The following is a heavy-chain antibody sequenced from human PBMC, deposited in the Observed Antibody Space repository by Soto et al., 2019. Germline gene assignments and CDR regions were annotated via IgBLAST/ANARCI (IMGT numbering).Heavy chain of an antibody. V-gene: IGHV3-48*01. Sequence: GGSLRLSCAASGFTFSSYSMNWVRQAPGKGLEWVSYISSSSSTIYYADSVKGRFTISRDNAKNSLYLQMNSLRAEDTAVYYCARVVSRSLRGLYYYYMDVWGKGTTVTVSS. J-gene: IGHJ6*03. CDR3: ARVVSRSLRGLYYYYMDV. D-gene: IGHD3-16*02. CDR1: GFTFSSYS. CDR2: ISSSSSTI.